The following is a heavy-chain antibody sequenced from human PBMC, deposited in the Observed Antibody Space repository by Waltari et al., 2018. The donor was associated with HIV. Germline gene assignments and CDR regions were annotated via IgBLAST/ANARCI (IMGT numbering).Heavy chain of an antibody. J-gene: IGHJ5*02. CDR1: GGSISSYY. CDR2: IYYSGST. CDR3: ARDQKPLYPNWFDP. Sequence: QVQLQESGPGLVKPSETLSLTCTVSGGSISSYYWSWIRQPPGKGLEWIGYIYYSGSTNYNPSRKSRVTISVDTSKNQFSLKLSSVTAADTAVYYCARDQKPLYPNWFDPWGQGTLVTVSS. V-gene: IGHV4-59*01.